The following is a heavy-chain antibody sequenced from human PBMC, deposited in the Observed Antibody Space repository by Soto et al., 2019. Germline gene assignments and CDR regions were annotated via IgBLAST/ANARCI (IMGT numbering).Heavy chain of an antibody. CDR2: IVPMLDLS. Sequence: QVQLVQSGAEVKKTGSSVKVSCRASGDTFSSFTFSWVRQAPGQGLEWMGRIVPMLDLSNNAQKFQGRVTITEDKSKSTVYMQLTNLTSDDTAVYYCASGKEWLRMNHWGQGTLVAVSS. J-gene: IGHJ4*01. CDR1: GDTFSSFT. D-gene: IGHD5-12*01. CDR3: ASGKEWLRMNH. V-gene: IGHV1-69*02.